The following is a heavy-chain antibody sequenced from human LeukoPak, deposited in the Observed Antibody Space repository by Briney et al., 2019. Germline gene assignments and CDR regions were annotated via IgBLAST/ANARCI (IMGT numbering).Heavy chain of an antibody. CDR2: ISYSGST. Sequence: SETPSLTCAISGGSISDYYWSWIRQPPGKGLEWIAYISYSGSTNYNPSLKSRVTISEDTSKNQFSLKLSFVTAADTAVYYCARGLSHSYYYMDVWGEGTTVTISS. CDR3: ARGLSHSYYYMDV. CDR1: GGSISDYY. J-gene: IGHJ6*03. V-gene: IGHV4-59*01.